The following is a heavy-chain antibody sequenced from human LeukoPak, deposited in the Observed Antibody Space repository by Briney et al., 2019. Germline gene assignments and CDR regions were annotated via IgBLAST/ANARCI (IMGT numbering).Heavy chain of an antibody. D-gene: IGHD3-10*01. J-gene: IGHJ4*02. CDR2: ISYSGST. Sequence: SETLSLTCAVYGGSFSGYYWSWVRQFPGKGLEWIGEISYSGSTNYNPSLKSRVTISIDTSKNQFSLKMRSVTDADTAVYYCAITDGSGSYYESDYWGRGTLVTVSS. CDR1: GGSFSGYY. CDR3: AITDGSGSYYESDY. V-gene: IGHV4-34*01.